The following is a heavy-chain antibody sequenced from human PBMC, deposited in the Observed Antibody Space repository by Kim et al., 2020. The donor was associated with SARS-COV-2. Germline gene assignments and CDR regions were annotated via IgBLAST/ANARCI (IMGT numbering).Heavy chain of an antibody. V-gene: IGHV3-23*01. J-gene: IGHJ4*02. D-gene: IGHD5-18*01. Sequence: GGSLRLSCVASGFTFGSYAMSWVRQAPGKGLEWVSGISDSGGSTYYAESVKGRFSISRDYSKSTLYLQMNRLRAGDTAKYYCAKVKDIYGNFDFWVQGTL. CDR2: ISDSGGST. CDR3: AKVKDIYGNFDF. CDR1: GFTFGSYA.